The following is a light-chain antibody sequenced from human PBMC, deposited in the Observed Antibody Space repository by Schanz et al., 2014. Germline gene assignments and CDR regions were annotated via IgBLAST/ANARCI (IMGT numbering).Light chain of an antibody. CDR3: QCYDSSLSGWRV. J-gene: IGLJ3*02. V-gene: IGLV1-44*01. Sequence: QSVLTQPPSASGTPGQRVTISCSGSSSNIGSNPVNWYQHLPGTAPKLLIYSSNQRPSGVPDRFSGSKSGTSASLAISGLRSEDEGDYYCQCYDSSLSGWRVFGGGTKLTVL. CDR2: SSN. CDR1: SSNIGSNP.